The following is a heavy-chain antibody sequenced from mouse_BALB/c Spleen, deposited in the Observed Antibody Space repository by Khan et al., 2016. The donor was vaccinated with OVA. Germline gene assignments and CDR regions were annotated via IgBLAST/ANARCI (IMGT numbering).Heavy chain of an antibody. CDR1: GFSLSRYN. CDR2: IWGGGGT. D-gene: IGHD2-14*01. Sequence: VELVESGPGLVAPSQSLSITCTVSGFSLSRYNIHWVRQPPGKGLEWLGMIWGGGGTDYNSTLKSRLSISKDNSKSQVFLKMNSLQTDDSAMYYCARAYYRYDCYYAMDYWGQGTLVTVSA. J-gene: IGHJ4*01. V-gene: IGHV2-6-4*01. CDR3: ARAYYRYDCYYAMDY.